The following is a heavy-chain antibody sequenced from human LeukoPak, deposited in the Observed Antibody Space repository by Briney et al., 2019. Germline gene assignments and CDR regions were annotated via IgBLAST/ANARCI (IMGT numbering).Heavy chain of an antibody. CDR2: ISYDGSNK. CDR3: ARGYTIFGVVVNYYYYGMDV. J-gene: IGHJ6*02. Sequence: GGSLRLSCAASGFTFSSYGMHWVRQAPGKGLEWVAVISYDGSNKYYADSVKGRFTISRDNSKNTLYLQMNSLRAEDTAVYYCARGYTIFGVVVNYYYYGMDVWGQGTTVTVSS. D-gene: IGHD3-3*01. CDR1: GFTFSSYG. V-gene: IGHV3-30*03.